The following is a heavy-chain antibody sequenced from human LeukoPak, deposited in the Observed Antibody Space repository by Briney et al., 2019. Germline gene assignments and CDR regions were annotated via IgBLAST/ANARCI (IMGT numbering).Heavy chain of an antibody. J-gene: IGHJ4*02. CDR1: GYTFTSYG. V-gene: IGHV1-18*01. CDR3: ARDGSGSYFRPFDY. Sequence: GASVRVSCKASGYTFTSYGISWVRQAPGQGLEWMGWISAYNGNTNYAQKLQGRVTMTRDTSTSTAYMEVRSLRSDDTAVYYCARDGSGSYFRPFDYWGQGTLVTVSS. CDR2: ISAYNGNT. D-gene: IGHD1-26*01.